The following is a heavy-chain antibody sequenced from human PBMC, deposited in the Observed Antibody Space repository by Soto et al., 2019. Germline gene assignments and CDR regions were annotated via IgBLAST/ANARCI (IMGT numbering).Heavy chain of an antibody. Sequence: GGSLRLSCAASGFTFSSYGMHWVRQAPGKGLEWVAVISYDGSNKYYADSVKGRFTISRDNSKNTLYLQMNSLRAEDTAVYYCAKDIFFVVVPAAIPYYYYGMDVWGQGTTVTVSS. D-gene: IGHD2-2*01. CDR2: ISYDGSNK. J-gene: IGHJ6*02. V-gene: IGHV3-30*18. CDR1: GFTFSSYG. CDR3: AKDIFFVVVPAAIPYYYYGMDV.